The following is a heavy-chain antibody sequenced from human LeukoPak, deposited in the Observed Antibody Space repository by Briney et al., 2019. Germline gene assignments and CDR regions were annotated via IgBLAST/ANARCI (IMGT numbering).Heavy chain of an antibody. V-gene: IGHV1-69*04. D-gene: IGHD2/OR15-2a*01. CDR3: ATGSFEYPGGRRTIYYYYGMDV. Sequence: ASVKVSCKASGGTFSSYAISWVRQAPGQGLEWMGRIIPILGIANYAQKFQGRVTITADKSTSTAYMELSSLRSEDTAVYYCATGSFEYPGGRRTIYYYYGMDVWGQGTTVTVSS. CDR2: IIPILGIA. J-gene: IGHJ6*02. CDR1: GGTFSSYA.